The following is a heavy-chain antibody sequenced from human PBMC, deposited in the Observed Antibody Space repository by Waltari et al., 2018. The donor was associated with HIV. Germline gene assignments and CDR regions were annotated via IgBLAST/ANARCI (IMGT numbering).Heavy chain of an antibody. CDR2: IFYSGST. V-gene: IGHV4-61*01. CDR3: ARHNTRWPSPFDY. CDR1: GGSVSSGIYY. Sequence: QVHLQESGPGLVKPSETLSLNCTVSGGSVSSGIYYWSWIRQPPGKGLEWIGYIFYSGSTNYYPSLKRRLTISVDTSKNQFSLKLSSVTAADTAVYFCARHNTRWPSPFDYWGQGTLVIVSS. J-gene: IGHJ4*02. D-gene: IGHD2-15*01.